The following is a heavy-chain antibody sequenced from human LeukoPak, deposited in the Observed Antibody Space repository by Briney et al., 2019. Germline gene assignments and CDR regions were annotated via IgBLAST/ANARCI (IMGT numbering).Heavy chain of an antibody. CDR2: INPESGDR. D-gene: IGHD1-26*01. CDR3: ASGPIRGARDPAYYYYGMDV. CDR1: GYTFTAYY. Sequence: ASVKVSCKASGYTFTAYYMHWVRQAPGQGLEWMGRINPESGDRNYAQKFQGRVTMTGDTSISTAYMELIRLRSDDTAVYYCASGPIRGARDPAYYYYGMDVWGQGTTVTVSS. V-gene: IGHV1-2*06. J-gene: IGHJ6*02.